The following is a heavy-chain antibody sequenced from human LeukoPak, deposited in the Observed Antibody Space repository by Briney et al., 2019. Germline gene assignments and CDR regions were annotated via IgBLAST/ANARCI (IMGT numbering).Heavy chain of an antibody. Sequence: GGSLRLSCAASGFTFSSYGMHWVRQAPGKGLEGVAFIRYDGSKKYYADSVKGGFTSSRDNSKNTLYLQMNSLRAEDTAVYYCAKDFEAYCGGDCYSSCDYWGQGTLVTVSS. J-gene: IGHJ4*02. V-gene: IGHV3-30*02. CDR3: AKDFEAYCGGDCYSSCDY. CDR1: GFTFSSYG. CDR2: IRYDGSKK. D-gene: IGHD2-21*01.